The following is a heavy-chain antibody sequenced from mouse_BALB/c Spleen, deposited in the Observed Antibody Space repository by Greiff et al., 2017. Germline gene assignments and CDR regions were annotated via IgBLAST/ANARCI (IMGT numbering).Heavy chain of an antibody. CDR2: IYPGNVNT. J-gene: IGHJ3*01. Sequence: QVQLKESGPELVKPGASVRISCKASGYTFTSYYIHWVKQRPGQGLEWIGWIYPGNVNTKYNEKFKGKATLTADKSSSTAYMQLSSLTSEDSAVYFCARDGSSYDWFAYWGQGTLVTVSA. CDR3: ARDGSSYDWFAY. CDR1: GYTFTSYY. D-gene: IGHD1-1*01. V-gene: IGHV1S56*01.